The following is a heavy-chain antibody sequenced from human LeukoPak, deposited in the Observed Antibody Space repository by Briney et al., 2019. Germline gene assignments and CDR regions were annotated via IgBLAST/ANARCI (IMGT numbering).Heavy chain of an antibody. J-gene: IGHJ3*02. CDR2: INPNSGGT. V-gene: IGHV1-2*02. CDR3: ARGGIVVVVAAGGAFDI. Sequence: ASVKVSCKASGYTFTGYYMHWVRQAPGQGLEWMGWINPNSGGTNYAQKIQGRVTMTRDTSISTAYMELSMLRSDDTAVYWGARGGIVVVVAAGGAFDIWGQGTMVTVSS. CDR1: GYTFTGYY. D-gene: IGHD2-15*01.